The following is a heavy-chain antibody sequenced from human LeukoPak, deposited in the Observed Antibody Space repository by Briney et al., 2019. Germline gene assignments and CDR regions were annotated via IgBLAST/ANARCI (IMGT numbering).Heavy chain of an antibody. D-gene: IGHD4-23*01. CDR2: ISYDGSNK. V-gene: IGHV3-30-3*01. CDR1: GFTFSSYA. J-gene: IGHJ5*02. CDR3: ARGASGSVGKSNWFDP. Sequence: GGSLRLSCAASGFTFSSYAMHWVRQAPGKGLEWVAVISYDGSNKQYADSVKGRFTISRDNSKNTLNLQMNGLTPEDTAVYYCARGASGSVGKSNWFDPWGQGTLVTVSS.